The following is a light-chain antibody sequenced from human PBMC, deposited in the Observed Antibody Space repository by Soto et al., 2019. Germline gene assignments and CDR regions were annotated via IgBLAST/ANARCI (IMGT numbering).Light chain of an antibody. CDR3: HQYGSSPWT. J-gene: IGKJ1*01. CDR1: ETVTSDY. CDR2: GAS. V-gene: IGKV3-20*01. Sequence: EVVLTQSPGTLSLSPGERATLSCRASETVTSDYLAWYQQKPGQAPRLLFYGASRRAAGIPDRFSGSGSGTDFTLIISRLEPEDFVVYYCHQYGSSPWTFGQGTQVDIK.